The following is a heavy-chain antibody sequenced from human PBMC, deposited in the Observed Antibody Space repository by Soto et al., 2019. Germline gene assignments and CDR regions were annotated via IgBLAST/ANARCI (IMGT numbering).Heavy chain of an antibody. J-gene: IGHJ3*01. V-gene: IGHV3-21*02. D-gene: IGHD1-1*01. CDR3: ARILFSRPGSDAFDV. CDR2: IGSNSAAM. Sequence: KLVESGGGLVKPGGSLRLSCAASGFSFSTYGMTWIRQAPGKGLQWVSSIGSNSAAMFYSASVRGRFAVSRDNAKNSLFLQLNSLTVEDTAVYHCARILFSRPGSDAFDVWGQGTVVTVS. CDR1: GFSFSTYG.